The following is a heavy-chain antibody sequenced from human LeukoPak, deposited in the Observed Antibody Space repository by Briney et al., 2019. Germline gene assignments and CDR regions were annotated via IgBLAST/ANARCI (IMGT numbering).Heavy chain of an antibody. Sequence: GGSLRLSCAASGFTFSGYSMTRVRPGPGKGLEWGANVAPDGSAQNYVDSLEGRFTISRDNPNNSLYLQMHSLRAEDAAVYYCARVIAGAIDYWGQGTLVTVSS. D-gene: IGHD2-15*01. CDR3: ARVIAGAIDY. V-gene: IGHV3-7*01. CDR1: GFTFSGYS. CDR2: VAPDGSAQ. J-gene: IGHJ4*02.